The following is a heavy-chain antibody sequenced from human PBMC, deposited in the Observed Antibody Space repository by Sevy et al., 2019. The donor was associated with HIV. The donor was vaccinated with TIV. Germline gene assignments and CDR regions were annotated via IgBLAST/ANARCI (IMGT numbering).Heavy chain of an antibody. Sequence: ASVKVSCKSSGYTFTTYDINWVRQATGQGLEWMGWMNPNSGNTGYAQNFQGRVTMTSNTSISTAYMELSSLRSEDTAVYYCAGIVSSGYMGNFDNWGQGTLVTVSS. CDR1: GYTFTTYD. D-gene: IGHD3-22*01. J-gene: IGHJ4*02. CDR2: MNPNSGNT. V-gene: IGHV1-8*01. CDR3: AGIVSSGYMGNFDN.